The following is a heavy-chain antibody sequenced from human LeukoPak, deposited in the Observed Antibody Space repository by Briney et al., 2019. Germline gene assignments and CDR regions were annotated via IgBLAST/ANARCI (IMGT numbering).Heavy chain of an antibody. CDR1: GYTFTNYG. J-gene: IGHJ4*02. CDR2: ISAYNGNT. V-gene: IGHV1-18*01. CDR3: ARGVGQTTGTTGGYYFDF. Sequence: ASVKVSCKASGYTFTNYGITWVRQAPGQGLEWMGWISAYNGNTNYAQKFQGRVTMTTDTSTTTAYMELRSLRSDDTAVYYCARGVGQTTGTTGGYYFDFWGQGTLATVSS. D-gene: IGHD1-1*01.